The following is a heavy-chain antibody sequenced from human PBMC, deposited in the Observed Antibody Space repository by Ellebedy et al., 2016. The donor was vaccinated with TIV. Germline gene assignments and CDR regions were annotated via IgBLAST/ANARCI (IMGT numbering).Heavy chain of an antibody. Sequence: ASVKVSCKGSGPLISSAISWVRQAPGQGLEWMGGIIPLYGTTDYAEKFQGRVTISADESSNTAYMELSSLRSEDTAVYYCARDRPFYDVLTGFGLDSWGQGTLVTVS. D-gene: IGHD3-9*01. CDR3: ARDRPFYDVLTGFGLDS. J-gene: IGHJ4*02. CDR1: GPLISSA. CDR2: IIPLYGTT. V-gene: IGHV1-69*13.